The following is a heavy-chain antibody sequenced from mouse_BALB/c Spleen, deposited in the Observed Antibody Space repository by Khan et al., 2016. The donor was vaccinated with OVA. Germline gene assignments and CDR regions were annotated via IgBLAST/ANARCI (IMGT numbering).Heavy chain of an antibody. Sequence: EVELVESGGDLVKPGGSLKLSCAASGFTFSSYSMSWVSQTPDKRLEWVATISSGADYTYYPDSVKGRFTISRDTAKNTLYLQMSSLKSEDTAMYCGAIHLTGSCAYWGQGTRVTVSA. CDR2: ISSGADYT. D-gene: IGHD4-1*01. V-gene: IGHV5-6*01. CDR3: AIHLTGSCAY. CDR1: GFTFSSYS. J-gene: IGHJ3*01.